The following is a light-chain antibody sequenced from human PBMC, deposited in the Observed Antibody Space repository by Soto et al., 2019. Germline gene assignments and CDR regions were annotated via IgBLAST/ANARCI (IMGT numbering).Light chain of an antibody. CDR3: QQYVSSPPMYT. V-gene: IGKV3-20*01. CDR2: GAS. Sequence: EIELTQSPGTLSLSPGERATLSCRASQSVSSTYLAWYQQKPGQAPRLLIYGASSRATGIPDRFSGSGSGTDFTLTISRLEPEDFAVYYCQQYVSSPPMYTFGQGTKLEIK. CDR1: QSVSSTY. J-gene: IGKJ2*01.